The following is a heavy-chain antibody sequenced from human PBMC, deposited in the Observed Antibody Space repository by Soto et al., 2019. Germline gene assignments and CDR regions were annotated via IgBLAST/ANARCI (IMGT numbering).Heavy chain of an antibody. V-gene: IGHV4-4*02. D-gene: IGHD2-2*01. CDR1: GASVRSANW. CDR3: ARVHEGCSVTSCYLAP. Sequence: PSETLSLTCTVSGASVRSANWWHWVRQSPGRGLEWIGEIHPGGHSNYNPSLKSRVTISVDVSDNQFSLTLNSVTAADTAVYFCARVHEGCSVTSCYLAPWGQGTQVTVSS. CDR2: IHPGGHS. J-gene: IGHJ5*02.